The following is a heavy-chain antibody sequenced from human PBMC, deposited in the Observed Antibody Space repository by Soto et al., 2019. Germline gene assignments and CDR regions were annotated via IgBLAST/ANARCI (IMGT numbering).Heavy chain of an antibody. V-gene: IGHV3-30*18. D-gene: IGHD2-21*01. CDR1: GFTFSSYG. CDR3: ANWGGYYYGMDV. J-gene: IGHJ6*02. Sequence: QVQLVESGGGVVQPGRSLRLSCAASGFTFSSYGMHWVRQAPGKGLEWVAVISYDGSNKYYADSVKGRFTISRDNSKNTLYLQMISLRAEDTAVYYCANWGGYYYGMDVWGQGTTVTVSS. CDR2: ISYDGSNK.